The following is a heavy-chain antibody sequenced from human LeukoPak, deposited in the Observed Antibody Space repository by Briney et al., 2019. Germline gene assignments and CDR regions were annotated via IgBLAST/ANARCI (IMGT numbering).Heavy chain of an antibody. Sequence: GESLKISCKGSGYSFTNYWIVWVRQMPGEGLELMGIIYPGDSDAKYNPSFEGQVTISADKSISTAYLQWSSLKASDTAMYYCARRRAVRGVYYFDNWGQGTLVTVSS. CDR2: IYPGDSDA. J-gene: IGHJ4*02. D-gene: IGHD3-10*01. CDR3: ARRRAVRGVYYFDN. V-gene: IGHV5-51*01. CDR1: GYSFTNYW.